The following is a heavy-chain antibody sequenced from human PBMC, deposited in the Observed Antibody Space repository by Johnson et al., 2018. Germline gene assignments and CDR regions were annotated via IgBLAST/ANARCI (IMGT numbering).Heavy chain of an antibody. D-gene: IGHD4-23*01. CDR2: ISWNGGSI. Sequence: VQLVESGGGLVQPGGSLRLSCAASGFTFDDYAMHWVRQAPGKGLEWVSGISWNGGSIGYADSVKGRFTISRDNTKNSLYLQMNSLRAEDTALYYCAKGYYGGNSDLFGYWGQGTLVTVSS. CDR3: AKGYYGGNSDLFGY. V-gene: IGHV3-9*01. CDR1: GFTFDDYA. J-gene: IGHJ4*02.